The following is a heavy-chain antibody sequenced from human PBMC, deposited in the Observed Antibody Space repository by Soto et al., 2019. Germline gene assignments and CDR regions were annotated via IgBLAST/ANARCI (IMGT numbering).Heavy chain of an antibody. CDR1: GDSVSSDRYY. V-gene: IGHV4-61*03. J-gene: IGHJ4*02. Sequence: QVQLQESGPGLVKPSETLSLNCTISGDSVSSDRYYWSWIRQPPGKGLEWIGYNYDRESTNPSLKSRVTMSAVTSRTHFSANLSSVTAADTAVYYCAALKRIVAGDYWGQGALVSVS. CDR2: NYDREST. CDR3: AALKRIVAGDY. D-gene: IGHD1-26*01.